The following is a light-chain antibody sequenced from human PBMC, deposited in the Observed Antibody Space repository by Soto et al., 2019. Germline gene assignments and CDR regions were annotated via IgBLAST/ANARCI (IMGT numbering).Light chain of an antibody. V-gene: IGLV2-14*01. CDR2: EIL. CDR1: TSDVGRYNN. J-gene: IGLJ1*01. Sequence: SVLTLPSAVYGSPGQSITISCTATTSDVGRYNNVSWYHQHPGKAPKLMIYEILYRPSGLSNCVSSSKSGNTASLTISGLQAEDEADYYCSSYTSTSAVVCGSGTKVTVL. CDR3: SSYTSTSAVV.